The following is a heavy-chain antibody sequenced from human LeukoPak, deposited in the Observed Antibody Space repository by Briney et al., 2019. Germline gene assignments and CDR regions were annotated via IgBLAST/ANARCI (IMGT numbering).Heavy chain of an antibody. J-gene: IGHJ5*02. CDR1: GFTFSSYW. Sequence: PGGSLRLSCAASGFTFSSYWLHWVRQAPGKGLGWVSRINSDGSSTNYADSVKGRFTISRDNATNTLYMQMKSLRAEDMAVYYCARGRYCSGGSCYWEYNWFDPWGQGTLVTVSS. D-gene: IGHD2-15*01. V-gene: IGHV3-74*01. CDR3: ARGRYCSGGSCYWEYNWFDP. CDR2: INSDGSST.